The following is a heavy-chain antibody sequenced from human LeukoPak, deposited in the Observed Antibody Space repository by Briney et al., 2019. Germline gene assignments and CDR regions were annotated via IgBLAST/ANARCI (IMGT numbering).Heavy chain of an antibody. CDR2: IYTSGST. Sequence: SETLSLTCTVSGGSISSYYWSWIRQPAGKGLEWIGRIYTSGSTNYNPSLKSRATMSVDTSKNQFSLKLSSVTAADTAVYYCARDKGYYYGSGSYYYFDYWGQGTLVTVSS. CDR3: ARDKGYYYGSGSYYYFDY. D-gene: IGHD3-10*01. V-gene: IGHV4-4*07. CDR1: GGSISSYY. J-gene: IGHJ4*02.